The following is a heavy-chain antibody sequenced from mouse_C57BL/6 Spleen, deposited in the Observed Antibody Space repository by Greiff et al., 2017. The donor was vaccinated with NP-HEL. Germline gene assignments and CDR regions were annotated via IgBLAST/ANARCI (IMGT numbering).Heavy chain of an antibody. J-gene: IGHJ4*01. CDR2: IYPGSGST. CDR3: ARGIYPDYAMDY. D-gene: IGHD2-1*01. V-gene: IGHV1-55*01. Sequence: QVQLQQPGAELVKPGASVKMSCKAFGYTFTSYWITWVKQRPGQGLEWIGDIYPGSGSTNYNEKFKSKATLTVDTSSSTAYMQLSSLTSEDSAVYYCARGIYPDYAMDYWGQGTSVTVSS. CDR1: GYTFTSYW.